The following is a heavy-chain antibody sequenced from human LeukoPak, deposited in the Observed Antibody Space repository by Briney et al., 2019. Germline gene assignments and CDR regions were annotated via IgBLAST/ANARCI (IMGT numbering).Heavy chain of an antibody. J-gene: IGHJ6*03. V-gene: IGHV3-7*01. CDR1: GFTFISYW. D-gene: IGHD3-3*01. Sequence: GGSLRLSCAASGFTFISYWMSWVRQAPGKGLEWVANIKQDGSEKYYVDSVKGRFTISRDNAKNSLYLQMNSLRAEDTAVYYCARAKVTYYDFWSGYTYYYYMDVWGKGTTVTVSS. CDR3: ARAKVTYYDFWSGYTYYYYMDV. CDR2: IKQDGSEK.